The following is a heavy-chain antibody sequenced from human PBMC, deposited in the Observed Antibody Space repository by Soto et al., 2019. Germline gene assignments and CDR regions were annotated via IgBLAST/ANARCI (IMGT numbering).Heavy chain of an antibody. J-gene: IGHJ4*02. CDR2: IYYSGST. Sequence: PSETLSLTCTVSGGSISSGDYYWSWIRQPPGKGLEWIGYIYYSGSTYYNPSLESRVTISVDTSKNQFSLKLSSVTAADTAVYYCARGGSYYYDSSGYYFGYWGQGTLVTVSS. CDR1: GGSISSGDYY. CDR3: ARGGSYYYDSSGYYFGY. D-gene: IGHD3-22*01. V-gene: IGHV4-30-4*01.